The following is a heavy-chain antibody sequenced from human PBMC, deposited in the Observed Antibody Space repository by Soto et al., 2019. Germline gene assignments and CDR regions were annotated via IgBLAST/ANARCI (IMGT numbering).Heavy chain of an antibody. J-gene: IGHJ4*02. CDR1: GYTFTSHN. V-gene: IGHV1-46*01. CDR2: ISPSDGAA. CDR3: ARDNTAWSADY. Sequence: ASVKVSCKASGYTFTSHNMHWVRQAPGQGLEWMGIISPSDGAARYAQNIQGRVTMTRDASTNTVYMELSSLRSEDSAMYYCARDNTAWSADYWGQGTLVTSPQ. D-gene: IGHD2-21*02.